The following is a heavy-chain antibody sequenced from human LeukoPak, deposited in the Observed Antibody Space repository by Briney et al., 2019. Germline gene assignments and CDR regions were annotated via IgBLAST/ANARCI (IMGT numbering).Heavy chain of an antibody. CDR2: IYYSGST. CDR3: ARNTLLLVVVPAAIDY. CDR1: GGSISSSSYY. Sequence: PSETLSLTCTVSGGSISSSSYYWGWIRQPPGKGLEWIGSIYYSGSTYYNPSLKSRVTISVDTSKNQFSLKLSSVTAADTAVYYCARNTLLLVVVPAAIDYWGQGTLVTVSS. D-gene: IGHD2-2*01. J-gene: IGHJ4*02. V-gene: IGHV4-39*01.